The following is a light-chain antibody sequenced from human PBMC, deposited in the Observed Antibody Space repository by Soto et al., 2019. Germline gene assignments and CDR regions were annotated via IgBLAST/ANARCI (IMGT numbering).Light chain of an antibody. CDR2: KAS. V-gene: IGKV1-5*03. CDR3: LQLNSYLIT. Sequence: DIQMTQSPATLSASVGDRVTITCRASQTISSWLAWYQQKPGKAPKLLIYKASTLKSGVPSRFSGSGSGTEFTLTISSLQPEDFATYYCLQLNSYLITFGQGTRLEVK. J-gene: IGKJ5*01. CDR1: QTISSW.